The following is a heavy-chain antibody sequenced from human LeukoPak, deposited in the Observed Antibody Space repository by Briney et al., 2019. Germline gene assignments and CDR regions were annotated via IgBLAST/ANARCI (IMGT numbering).Heavy chain of an antibody. Sequence: GGSLRLSCAASEFTFSTYAMNWVRQAPGKGLEWVSAISGSGGSTYYADSVKGRFTISRDNSKNTLYLQMNSLRAEDTAVYYCAKGGDGDDAFDIWGQGTMVTVSS. CDR3: AKGGDGDDAFDI. J-gene: IGHJ3*02. CDR2: ISGSGGST. CDR1: EFTFSTYA. V-gene: IGHV3-23*01. D-gene: IGHD2-21*02.